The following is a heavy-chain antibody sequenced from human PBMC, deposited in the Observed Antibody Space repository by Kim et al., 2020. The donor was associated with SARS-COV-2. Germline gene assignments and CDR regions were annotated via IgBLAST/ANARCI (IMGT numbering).Heavy chain of an antibody. J-gene: IGHJ5*02. V-gene: IGHV4-39*01. D-gene: IGHD3-10*01. Sequence: SETLSLTCTVSGVSISSSTDYWGWIRQPPGKGLEWIGSIYYNGVTYYNPSLKSRVTISVDTSKNQFSLKLSSVTAADTAVFYCARHQWTGSDRFEPWGQGTLVTVSS. CDR1: GVSISSSTDY. CDR2: IYYNGVT. CDR3: ARHQWTGSDRFEP.